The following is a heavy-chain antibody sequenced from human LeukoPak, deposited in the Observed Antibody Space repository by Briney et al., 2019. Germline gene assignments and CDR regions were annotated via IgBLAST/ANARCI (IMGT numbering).Heavy chain of an antibody. D-gene: IGHD5-12*01. CDR2: ISGSGGST. CDR3: ARDRGWGMDV. CDR1: GFTFSSYD. J-gene: IGHJ6*03. Sequence: PGGSLRLSCAASGFTFSSYDMSWVRQAPGKGLEWVSGISGSGGSTYYADSVKGRFTISRDNSKNTLYLQMNSLRAEDTAVYYCARDRGWGMDVWGKGTTVTISS. V-gene: IGHV3-23*01.